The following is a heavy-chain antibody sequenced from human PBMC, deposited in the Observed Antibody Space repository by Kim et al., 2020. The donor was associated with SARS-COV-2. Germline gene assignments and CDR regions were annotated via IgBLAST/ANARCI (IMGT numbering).Heavy chain of an antibody. D-gene: IGHD3-10*01. CDR3: AKSTALFWFGKYRNDALAS. Sequence: GGSLRLSCTASGFSFNNYGMHWVRQAPGKGLEWVAVISYEGSKKYYVDSVKGRFTISRDYSKDTLSLQMNNLRPDDTAVYYCAKSTALFWFGKYRNDALASWGQGAMVTVSS. J-gene: IGHJ3*02. CDR1: GFSFNNYG. CDR2: ISYEGSKK. V-gene: IGHV3-30*18.